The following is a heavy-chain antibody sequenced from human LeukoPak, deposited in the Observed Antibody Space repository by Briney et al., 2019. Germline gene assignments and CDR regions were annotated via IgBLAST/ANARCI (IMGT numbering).Heavy chain of an antibody. CDR1: GFTFSSYA. V-gene: IGHV3-23*01. D-gene: IGHD3-10*01. CDR3: AKDLIWFGEFNFDY. J-gene: IGHJ4*02. CDR2: ISDNGGST. Sequence: GGSLRLSCAASGFTFSSYAMSWVRQAPGKGLEWVSVISDNGGSTYYADSVKGRFTISRDNFKNTLYLQMNSLRAEDTAVYYCAKDLIWFGEFNFDYWGQGTLVTVSS.